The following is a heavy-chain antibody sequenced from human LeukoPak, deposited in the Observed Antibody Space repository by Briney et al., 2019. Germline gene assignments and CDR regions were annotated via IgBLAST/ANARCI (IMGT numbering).Heavy chain of an antibody. CDR3: AREGGPYRPLDY. J-gene: IGHJ4*02. CDR1: GGSISNTNG. CDR2: VDLLGRT. V-gene: IGHV4-4*02. Sequence: SGTLSLTCGVSGGSISNTNGWTWVRQPPGKGLEWIGEVDLLGRTNYNPSLKSRVAISVDKSENHISLWLTSVTAADTAVYYCAREGGPYRPLDYSGQGTLVTVSS.